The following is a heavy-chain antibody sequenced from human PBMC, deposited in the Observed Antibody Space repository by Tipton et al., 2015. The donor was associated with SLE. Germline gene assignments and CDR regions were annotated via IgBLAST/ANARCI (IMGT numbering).Heavy chain of an antibody. CDR2: IYYSGST. J-gene: IGHJ4*02. D-gene: IGHD2-15*01. V-gene: IGHV4-61*08. CDR1: GGSISSGDYY. Sequence: TLSLTCTVSGGSISSGDYYWSWIRQPPGKGLEWIGYIYYSGSTNYNPSLKSRVTISVDTSKNQFPLRLNSVTAADTAVYYCAGGSGYCSGGSCLDYWGQGTLVTVSS. CDR3: AGGSGYCSGGSCLDY.